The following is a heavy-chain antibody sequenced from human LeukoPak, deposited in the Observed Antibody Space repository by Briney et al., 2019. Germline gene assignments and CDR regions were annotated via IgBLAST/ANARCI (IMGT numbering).Heavy chain of an antibody. D-gene: IGHD1-26*01. J-gene: IGHJ4*02. Sequence: GGALRLSSAPSGFTFSSYAMHWVRQAPGKGLEWVAVISYDGSNKYYADSVKGRFTISRDNSKNTLYLQMNSLRAEDTAVYYCARDDGARESPSYSGSYWGGGYFDYWGQGTLVTVSS. V-gene: IGHV3-30-3*01. CDR2: ISYDGSNK. CDR3: ARDDGARESPSYSGSYWGGGYFDY. CDR1: GFTFSSYA.